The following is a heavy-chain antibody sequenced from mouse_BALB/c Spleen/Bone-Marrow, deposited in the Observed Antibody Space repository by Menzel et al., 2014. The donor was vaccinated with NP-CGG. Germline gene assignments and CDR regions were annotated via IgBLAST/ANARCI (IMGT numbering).Heavy chain of an antibody. CDR1: GISITTGNYR. CDR2: IYYSGTI. Sequence: EAQRVESGPGLVKPSQTASLTCTVTGISITTGNYRWSWIRQFPGNKPEWIGYIYYSGTITYNPSLTSRTTITRDTSKNQCFLEMNSLTAEDPATYYCARGAMITKGYFDYWGQGTTLTVSS. V-gene: IGHV3-5*02. J-gene: IGHJ2*01. D-gene: IGHD2-4*01. CDR3: ARGAMITKGYFDY.